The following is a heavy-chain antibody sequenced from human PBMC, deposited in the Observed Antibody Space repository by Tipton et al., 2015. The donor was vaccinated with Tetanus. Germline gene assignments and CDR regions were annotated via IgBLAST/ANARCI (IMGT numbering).Heavy chain of an antibody. CDR2: ISNSGST. V-gene: IGHV4-31*03. CDR3: ARGTFYAFDF. D-gene: IGHD2/OR15-2a*01. CDR1: GGSISSDGAY. J-gene: IGHJ4*02. Sequence: TLSLTCTVSGGSISSDGAYWSWIRQHPGEGLEWIGYISNSGSTYYNPSLKSRVTISVDTSQKQISLKVNSVTAADTATYYCARGTFYAFDFWGQGVQVTVSS.